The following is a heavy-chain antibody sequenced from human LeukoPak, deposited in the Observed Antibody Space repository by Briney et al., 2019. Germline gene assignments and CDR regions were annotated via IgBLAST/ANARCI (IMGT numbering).Heavy chain of an antibody. CDR1: GGSISSYY. Sequence: PSGTLSLTCTVSGGSISSYYWSWIRQPPGKGLEWIGYIYYSGSTNYNPSLKSRVTISVDTSKNQFSLKLSSVTAADTAVYYCARGWGVTGTTFDYWGQGTLVTVSS. CDR3: ARGWGVTGTTFDY. V-gene: IGHV4-59*01. CDR2: IYYSGST. D-gene: IGHD1-20*01. J-gene: IGHJ4*02.